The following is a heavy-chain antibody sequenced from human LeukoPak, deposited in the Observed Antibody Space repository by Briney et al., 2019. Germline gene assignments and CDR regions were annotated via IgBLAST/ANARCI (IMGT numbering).Heavy chain of an antibody. CDR1: GGSISSGGYY. D-gene: IGHD5-12*01. CDR3: ARRSGYDTKSLPDY. V-gene: IGHV4-39*07. Sequence: SETLSLTCTVSGGSISSGGYYWSWIRQPPGKGLEWIGEINHSGSTNYNPSLKSRVTISVDTSKNQFSLKLSSVTAADTAVYYCARRSGYDTKSLPDYWGQGTLVTVSS. J-gene: IGHJ4*02. CDR2: INHSGST.